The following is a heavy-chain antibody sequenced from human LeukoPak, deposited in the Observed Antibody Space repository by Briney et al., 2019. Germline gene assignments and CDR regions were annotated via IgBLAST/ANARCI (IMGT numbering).Heavy chain of an antibody. CDR3: ARGARSGDFWRGYYFDY. CDR1: GGTFSSYA. CDR2: IIPIFGTA. V-gene: IGHV1-69*13. Sequence: SVKVSCKASGGTFSSYAISWVRQAPGQGLEWMGGIIPIFGTANYAQKFQGRVTITADESTSTAYMELSSLRSEDTAVYYCARGARSGDFWRGYYFDYWGQGALVTVSS. D-gene: IGHD3-3*01. J-gene: IGHJ4*02.